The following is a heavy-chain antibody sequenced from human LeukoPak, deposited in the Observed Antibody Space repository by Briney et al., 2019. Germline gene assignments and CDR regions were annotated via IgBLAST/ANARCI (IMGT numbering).Heavy chain of an antibody. Sequence: GGSLRLSCAVSGFTFSDYHMSWTRQAPGKGLEWVSYISSGGSSISHADSVKGRFTISRDNAENSLYLRMNSLRAEDTAVYYCARRPAAGRCFDYWGQGTLVTVSS. CDR3: ARRPAAGRCFDY. V-gene: IGHV3-11*01. D-gene: IGHD6-13*01. J-gene: IGHJ4*02. CDR2: ISSGGSSI. CDR1: GFTFSDYH.